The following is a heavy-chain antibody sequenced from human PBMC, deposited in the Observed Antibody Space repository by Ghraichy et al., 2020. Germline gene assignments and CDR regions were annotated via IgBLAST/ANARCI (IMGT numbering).Heavy chain of an antibody. CDR1: GFTFINYG. D-gene: IGHD6-13*01. Sequence: GESLNISCAASGFTFINYGMTWVRQAPGKGLEWVSTITGSGTNTYYADSVKGHFTISRDNSKNTLNLQMNSLRAEDTAIYYCARLRGPKIPAAEDFWGQGTLVTVSS. CDR2: ITGSGTNT. CDR3: ARLRGPKIPAAEDF. J-gene: IGHJ4*02. V-gene: IGHV3-23*01.